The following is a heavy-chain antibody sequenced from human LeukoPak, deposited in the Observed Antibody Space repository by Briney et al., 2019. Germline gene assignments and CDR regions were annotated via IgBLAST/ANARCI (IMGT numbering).Heavy chain of an antibody. CDR2: ISGNAGST. Sequence: PGGSLRLSCAASGFTLSSYAMSWVRQAPGKGLEWVSLISGNAGSTYYADSVKGRFTISRDITKNTLHLQMNSLRAEDTAVYYCAKDGLQFLEWLPPLGYWGQGTLVTVSS. V-gene: IGHV3-23*01. J-gene: IGHJ4*02. CDR1: GFTLSSYA. CDR3: AKDGLQFLEWLPPLGY. D-gene: IGHD3-3*01.